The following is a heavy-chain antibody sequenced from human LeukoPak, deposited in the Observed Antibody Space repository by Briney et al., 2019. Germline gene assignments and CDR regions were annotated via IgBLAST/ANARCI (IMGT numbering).Heavy chain of an antibody. V-gene: IGHV3-74*01. D-gene: IGHD3-16*01. J-gene: IGHJ5*02. Sequence: RGSLRLSCAASGFTFSSYWMHWVRQGPGKGLVWVSRISTDGSSTDYADSVKGRFTISRENAKNTLYLQMNSLRAEDTAVYYCARTRTLPIAGGFDTWGQGSLVTVSS. CDR2: ISTDGSST. CDR3: ARTRTLPIAGGFDT. CDR1: GFTFSSYW.